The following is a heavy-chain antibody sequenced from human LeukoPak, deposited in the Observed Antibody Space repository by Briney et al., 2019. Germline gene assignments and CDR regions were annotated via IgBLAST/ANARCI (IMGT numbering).Heavy chain of an antibody. CDR2: ISSSSSTI. Sequence: GGSLRLSCLTSGFTLSTNAMSWVRQAPGKGLEWVSYISSSSSTIYYADSVKGRFTISRDNAKNSLYLQMNSLRAEDTAVYYCARDFPDVWGQGTTVTVSS. V-gene: IGHV3-48*01. CDR3: ARDFPDV. CDR1: GFTLSTNA. J-gene: IGHJ6*02.